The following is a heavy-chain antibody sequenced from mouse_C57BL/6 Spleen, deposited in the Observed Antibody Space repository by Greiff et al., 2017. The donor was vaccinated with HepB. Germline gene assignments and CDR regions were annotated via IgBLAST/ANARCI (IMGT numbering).Heavy chain of an antibody. J-gene: IGHJ4*01. V-gene: IGHV1-26*01. CDR1: GYTFTDYY. CDR3: ARFEGSHYYGSSYAMDY. CDR2: INPNNGGT. Sequence: EVQLQQSGPELVKPGASVKISCKASGYTFTDYYMNWVKQSHGKSLEWIGDINPNNGGTSYNQKFKGKATLTVDKSSSTAYMELRSLTSEDSAVYYCARFEGSHYYGSSYAMDYWGQGTSVTVSS. D-gene: IGHD1-1*01.